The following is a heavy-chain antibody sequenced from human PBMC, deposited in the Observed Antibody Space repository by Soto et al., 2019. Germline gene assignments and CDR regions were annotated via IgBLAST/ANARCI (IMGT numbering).Heavy chain of an antibody. CDR1: GFTFSSYA. CDR3: AGRDGYKIRFDY. J-gene: IGHJ4*02. Sequence: EVQLLESGGGLVQPGGSLRLSCAASGFTFSSYAMSWVRQAPGKGLEWVSAISGSGGSTYYADSVKGRFTISRDNSKNTLYLQMNRLRAEDTAVYYCAGRDGYKIRFDYWGQGTLVTVSS. CDR2: ISGSGGST. V-gene: IGHV3-23*01. D-gene: IGHD5-12*01.